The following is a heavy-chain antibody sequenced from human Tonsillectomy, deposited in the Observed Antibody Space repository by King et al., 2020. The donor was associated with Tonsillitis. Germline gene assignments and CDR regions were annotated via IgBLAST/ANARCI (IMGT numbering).Heavy chain of an antibody. V-gene: IGHV3-48*03. CDR1: GFTFSSYE. Sequence: VQLVESGGGLVQPGGSLRLSCAASGFTFSSYEMNWVRQAPGKGLEWVSYISSSGSTIYYADSVKGRFTISRDNAKNSLYLQMSILRAEDTAVYYCARDLSPGGVVRGVTGNYWGQGTLVTVSS. CDR3: ARDLSPGGVVRGVTGNY. J-gene: IGHJ4*02. D-gene: IGHD3-10*01. CDR2: ISSSGSTI.